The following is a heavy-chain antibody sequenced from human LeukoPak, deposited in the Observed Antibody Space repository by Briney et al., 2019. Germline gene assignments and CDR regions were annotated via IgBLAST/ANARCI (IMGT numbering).Heavy chain of an antibody. D-gene: IGHD4-17*01. Sequence: ASVKVSCKVSGYTFTDYYMHWVQQAPGKGLEWMGLVDPEDGETIYAEKFQGRVTITADTSTDTAYMELSSLRSEDTAVYCCATDHDYAEYFQHWGQGTLVTVSS. CDR2: VDPEDGET. CDR1: GYTFTDYY. V-gene: IGHV1-69-2*01. J-gene: IGHJ1*01. CDR3: ATDHDYAEYFQH.